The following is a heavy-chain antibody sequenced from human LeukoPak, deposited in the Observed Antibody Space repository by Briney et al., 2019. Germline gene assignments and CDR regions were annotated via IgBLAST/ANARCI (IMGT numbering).Heavy chain of an antibody. D-gene: IGHD3-16*01. V-gene: IGHV3-64*02. CDR1: GFTFNNHP. J-gene: IGHJ4*02. Sequence: TGGSLRLSCATSGFTFNNHPMHWVRQASGKRLEYVSAISPSGDWTWYADSVKGRFTISRDNSKNTLYLQMNSLRAEDTAVYYCAVTWGDPDYWGQGTLVTVSS. CDR3: AVTWGDPDY. CDR2: ISPSGDWT.